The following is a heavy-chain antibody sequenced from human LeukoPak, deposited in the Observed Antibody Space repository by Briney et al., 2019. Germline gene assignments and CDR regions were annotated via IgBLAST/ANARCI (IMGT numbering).Heavy chain of an antibody. D-gene: IGHD3-9*01. V-gene: IGHV1-18*01. CDR3: ARAGYDILTGYSRRYYYYGMDV. Sequence: GASAKVSCKASGYTFTSYGISWVRQAPGQGLEWMGWISAYNGNTNYAQKLQGRVTMTTDTSTSTAYMELRSLRSDDTAVYYCARAGYDILTGYSRRYYYYGMDVWGQGTTVTVSS. J-gene: IGHJ6*02. CDR2: ISAYNGNT. CDR1: GYTFTSYG.